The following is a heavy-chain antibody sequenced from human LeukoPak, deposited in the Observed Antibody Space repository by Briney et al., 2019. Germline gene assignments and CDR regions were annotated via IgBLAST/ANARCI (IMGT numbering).Heavy chain of an antibody. D-gene: IGHD1-26*01. J-gene: IGHJ3*02. CDR3: ARVSSYSGSYYFDI. Sequence: SETLSLTCAVYGVSFSGYYWSWIRQPPGKGLEWIGEINHSGSTNYNPSLKSRVTISVDTSKNQFSLKLSSVTAADTAVCYCARVSSYSGSYYFDIWGQGTMVTVSS. CDR1: GVSFSGYY. V-gene: IGHV4-34*01. CDR2: INHSGST.